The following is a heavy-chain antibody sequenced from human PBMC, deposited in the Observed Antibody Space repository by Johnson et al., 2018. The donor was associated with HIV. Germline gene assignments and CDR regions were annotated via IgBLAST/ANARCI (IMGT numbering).Heavy chain of an antibody. CDR3: ASRYTVDAFDI. CDR2: IYSGGST. J-gene: IGHJ3*02. V-gene: IGHV3-66*02. CDR1: GFTFDDYA. Sequence: VQLVESGGGLVQPGRSLRLSCAASGFTFDDYAMHWVRQAPGKGLEWVSVIYSGGSTYYAASVKGRFTISRDNSKNTLYLQMNSLRAEDTAVYYCASRYTVDAFDIWGQGTVVTVSS. D-gene: IGHD1-1*01.